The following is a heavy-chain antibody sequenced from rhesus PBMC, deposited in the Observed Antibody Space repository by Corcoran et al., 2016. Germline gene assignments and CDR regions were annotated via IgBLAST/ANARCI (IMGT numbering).Heavy chain of an antibody. CDR1: GYSISSNY. Sequence: QVQLQESGPGLVKPSETLSLTCAVSGYSISSNYWSWLRQPPGKGLGWIGYIYGRRRSTYYNPSLKCRGTISTATSKNQFSRKRSSVTAADTAVYYCARGSFRNAFDFWGQGLRVTVSS. CDR2: IYGRRRST. J-gene: IGHJ3*01. V-gene: IGHV4-147*01. D-gene: IGHD5-12*01. CDR3: ARGSFRNAFDF.